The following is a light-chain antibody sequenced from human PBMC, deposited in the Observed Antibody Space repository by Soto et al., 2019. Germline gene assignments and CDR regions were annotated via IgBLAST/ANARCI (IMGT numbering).Light chain of an antibody. Sequence: VLTQPPSVSGAPGHRVTISCAGSSSNIGANYAVHWYQQLPGTAPKLLIYDYNKRPSGVPDRFSGSKSGTSASLAITGLQAEDEADYYCQSYDSSLTGWVFGTGTKVTVL. CDR3: QSYDSSLTGWV. CDR2: DYN. V-gene: IGLV1-40*01. J-gene: IGLJ1*01. CDR1: SSNIGANYA.